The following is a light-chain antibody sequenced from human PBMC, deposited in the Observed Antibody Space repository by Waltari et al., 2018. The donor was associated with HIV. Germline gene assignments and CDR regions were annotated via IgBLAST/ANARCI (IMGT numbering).Light chain of an antibody. CDR2: EVT. J-gene: IGLJ2*01. CDR3: SSFANRDGFYVL. CDR1: NCDIGTYDY. Sequence: QSALTQPPSASGSPGQSVTLSCTGTNCDIGTYDYVSWYQQHPDNAPKLVISEVTKRPSGVSVRFSGSKSGNTSFLTVSGLQAEDETDYYCSSFANRDGFYVLFGGGTRLTVL. V-gene: IGLV2-8*01.